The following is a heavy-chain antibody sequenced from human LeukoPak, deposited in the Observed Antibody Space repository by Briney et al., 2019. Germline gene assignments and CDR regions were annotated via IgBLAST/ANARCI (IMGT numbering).Heavy chain of an antibody. J-gene: IGHJ5*02. D-gene: IGHD1-1*01. V-gene: IGHV4-39*07. Sequence: SETLSLTCTVSGGSISGSSYYWGWIRQPPGKGLEWIGSIYYSGSTYYNPSLKSRVTISVDTSKNQFSLKLSSVTAADTAVYYCARRPNPSNSLMNWFDPWGQGTLVTVSS. CDR3: ARRPNPSNSLMNWFDP. CDR1: GGSISGSSYY. CDR2: IYYSGST.